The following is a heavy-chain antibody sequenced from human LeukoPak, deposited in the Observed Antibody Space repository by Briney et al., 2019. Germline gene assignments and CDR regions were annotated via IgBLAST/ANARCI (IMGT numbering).Heavy chain of an antibody. CDR1: GYSMSRGYY. CDR2: IYHLATT. Sequence: PSETLSLTCTVSGYSMSRGYYGGWIRQAPGEGLGGIVTIYHLATTYYHPSRKTRLTISVDTSKNQFSLQLRSVTAADTAVYYCAREGSIGDAFDIWGQGTMVTVSS. V-gene: IGHV4-38-2*02. J-gene: IGHJ3*02. CDR3: AREGSIGDAFDI.